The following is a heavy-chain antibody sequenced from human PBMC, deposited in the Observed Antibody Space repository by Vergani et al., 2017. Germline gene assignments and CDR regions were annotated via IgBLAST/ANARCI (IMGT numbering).Heavy chain of an antibody. J-gene: IGHJ3*02. CDR1: GFTFSSYA. CDR3: ARGGYSGSYYSAFDI. V-gene: IGHV3-30*01. CDR2: ISYDGSNK. Sequence: VQLVESGGGVVQPGRSLRLSCAASGFTFSSYAMHWVRQAPGNGLGWVAVISYDGSNKYYADSVKGRFTISRDNSKNTLYLQMNSLRAEDTAVYYCARGGYSGSYYSAFDIWGQGTMVTVSS. D-gene: IGHD1-26*01.